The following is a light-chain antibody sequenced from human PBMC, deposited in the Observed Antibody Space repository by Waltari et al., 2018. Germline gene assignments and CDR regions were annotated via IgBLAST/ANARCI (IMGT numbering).Light chain of an antibody. Sequence: DIVVTQSPLSLPVTPGDPASISCRSSQSLLHRNGNNYLDWYLQKPGQSPQLLIYLGSNRASGVPDRVSGSGSGTDFTLRISRVEAEDVGVYYCMQSLQTLWTFGQGTKVEIK. J-gene: IGKJ1*01. CDR1: QSLLHRNGNNY. CDR3: MQSLQTLWT. V-gene: IGKV2-28*01. CDR2: LGS.